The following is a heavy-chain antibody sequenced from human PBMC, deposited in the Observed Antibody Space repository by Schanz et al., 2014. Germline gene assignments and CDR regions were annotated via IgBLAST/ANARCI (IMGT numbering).Heavy chain of an antibody. CDR1: GFTFSSYG. V-gene: IGHV3-15*01. CDR3: STDLTAVDYDAIGL. Sequence: EVQLVESGGGLVQPRGSLRLSCAASGFTFSSYGMHWVRQAPGKGLEWVGRIKSKVDGGTTDNAAPVQGRFTISRDDSKNTLHLQMNSLKTEDTAVYYCSTDLTAVDYDAIGLWGQGTMVTVSS. D-gene: IGHD4-17*01. CDR2: IKSKVDGGTT. J-gene: IGHJ3*01.